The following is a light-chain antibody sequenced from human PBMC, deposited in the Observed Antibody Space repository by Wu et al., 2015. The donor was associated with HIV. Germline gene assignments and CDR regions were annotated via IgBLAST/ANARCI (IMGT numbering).Light chain of an antibody. CDR1: QSVSSSY. CDR2: GAS. CDR3: QQYGSSPPMYT. J-gene: IGKJ2*01. Sequence: EIVLTQSPGTLSLSPGERATLSCRASQSVSSSYLAWYQQKPGQAPRLLIYGASSRATGIPDRFSGSGSGTDFTLTISRLEPEDFAMYYCQQYGSSPPMYTFGLGDQAGD. V-gene: IGKV3-20*01.